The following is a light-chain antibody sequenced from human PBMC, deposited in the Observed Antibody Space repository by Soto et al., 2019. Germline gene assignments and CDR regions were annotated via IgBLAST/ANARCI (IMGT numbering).Light chain of an antibody. CDR1: QSISSY. J-gene: IGKJ2*01. CDR3: QQSYSTPT. V-gene: IGKV1-39*01. CDR2: AAS. Sequence: DIQMTQSPSSLSASVGDRVTITCRASQSISSYLNWYQQKPGKAPKLLIYAASSLQSGVPSRFSGSGFGTDFTLTISSLQPEDFETYYCQQSYSTPTFGQGNKLEIK.